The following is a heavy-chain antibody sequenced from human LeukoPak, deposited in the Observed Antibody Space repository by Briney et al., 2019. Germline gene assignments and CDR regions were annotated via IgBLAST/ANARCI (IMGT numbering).Heavy chain of an antibody. V-gene: IGHV4-31*03. CDR2: IYYSGST. CDR1: GGSISSGGYY. Sequence: SQTLSLTCTVSGGSISSGGYYWSWIRQHPGKGLEWIGYIYYSGSTYYNPSLKSRVTISVDTSKNQFFLQLSSVTAADTAVFYCVSNPYSNHYFASWGQGHRVTVSS. CDR3: VSNPYSNHYFAS. D-gene: IGHD4-11*01. J-gene: IGHJ4*02.